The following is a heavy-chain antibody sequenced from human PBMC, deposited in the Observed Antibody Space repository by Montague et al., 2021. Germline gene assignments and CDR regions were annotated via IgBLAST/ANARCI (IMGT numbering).Heavy chain of an antibody. J-gene: IGHJ4*01. CDR3: VRDGDGFNFDY. CDR2: IVGDGHYK. CDR1: GFTFSNFW. Sequence: SLRLSCAASGFTFSNFWMHWVRQAPGKGLVWVSRIVGDGHYKNYADSVQGRFTISRDNAENTLYLQMDGPRVGDTAVYYCVRDGDGFNFDYWGHGTLVTVSS. D-gene: IGHD5-24*01. V-gene: IGHV3-74*01.